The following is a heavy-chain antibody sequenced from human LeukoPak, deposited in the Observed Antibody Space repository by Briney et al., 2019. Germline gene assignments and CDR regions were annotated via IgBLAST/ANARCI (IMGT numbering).Heavy chain of an antibody. D-gene: IGHD3-16*01. J-gene: IGHJ5*01. CDR1: GFTYSDYG. V-gene: IGHV3-30*02. CDR2: ILNDGTWE. CDR3: VKRGSISHNWFDS. Sequence: PGGSLRLACAASGFTYSDYGMHWVRQAPGMGLEWVAFILNDGTWEYYPDSVKGRLTISRDNSRNTLYLQTNSVRLEDTAIYYCVKRGSISHNWFDSWGQGTLVTVSS.